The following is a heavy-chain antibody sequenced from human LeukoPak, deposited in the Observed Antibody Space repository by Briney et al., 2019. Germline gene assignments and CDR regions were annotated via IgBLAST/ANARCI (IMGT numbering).Heavy chain of an antibody. Sequence: SETLSLTCIVSGGSISSYYWNWIRQPPGKGLEWIGYIYYSGSTNYNPSLKSRVTISLDTSKNQFSLKLSSVTAADTAVYYCARVADHYYDRQFDYWGQGTLVTVSS. V-gene: IGHV4-59*01. CDR2: IYYSGST. J-gene: IGHJ4*02. CDR3: ARVADHYYDRQFDY. D-gene: IGHD3-22*01. CDR1: GGSISSYY.